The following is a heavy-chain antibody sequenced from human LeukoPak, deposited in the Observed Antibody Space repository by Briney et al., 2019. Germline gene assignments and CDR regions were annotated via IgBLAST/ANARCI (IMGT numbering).Heavy chain of an antibody. CDR2: ICWDGGST. V-gene: IGHV3-43*01. Sequence: GGSLRLSCAASGFTFDDYTMHWVRHAPGKGLEWVSLICWDGGSTYYADSVKGRFTISRDKSKNSLYLQMNSLRAEDTALYYCATIAAAGVTVDYWGQGTLVTVSS. CDR1: GFTFDDYT. J-gene: IGHJ4*02. D-gene: IGHD6-13*01. CDR3: ATIAAAGVTVDY.